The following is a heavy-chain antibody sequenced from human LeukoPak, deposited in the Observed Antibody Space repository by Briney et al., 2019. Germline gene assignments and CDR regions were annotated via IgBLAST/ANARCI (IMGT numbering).Heavy chain of an antibody. Sequence: GGSLRLSCAASGFTFSSYSMNWVRQAPGKGLEWVSYISSSSSTIYYADSVKGRFIISRDNAKNSLYLQMNSLRAEDTAVYYCASSVVSGYWGQGTLVTVSS. D-gene: IGHD4-23*01. J-gene: IGHJ4*02. CDR2: ISSSSSTI. CDR3: ASSVVSGY. CDR1: GFTFSSYS. V-gene: IGHV3-48*04.